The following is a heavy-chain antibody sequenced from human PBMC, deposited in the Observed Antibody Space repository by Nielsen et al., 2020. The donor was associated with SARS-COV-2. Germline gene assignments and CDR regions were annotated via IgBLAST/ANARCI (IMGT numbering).Heavy chain of an antibody. J-gene: IGHJ6*02. V-gene: IGHV3-30*03. Sequence: GESLKISCAASGFTFSSYGMHWVRQAPGKGLEWVAVISYDGSNKYYADSVKGRFTISRDNSKNTLYLQMNSLRAEDTAVYYCAIPASGSYYVTGDYYNYGMDVWGQGTTVTVSS. CDR3: AIPASGSYYVTGDYYNYGMDV. CDR1: GFTFSSYG. CDR2: ISYDGSNK. D-gene: IGHD1-26*01.